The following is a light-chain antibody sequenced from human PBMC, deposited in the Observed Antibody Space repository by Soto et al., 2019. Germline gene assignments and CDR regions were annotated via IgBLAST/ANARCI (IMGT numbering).Light chain of an antibody. Sequence: QSALTQPASVSGSPGQSITISCTGTSSDVGSYNIVSWYQQHPGKAPKLMIYEGSKRPSGVSHRFSGSKSGSTASLTISGLQAEDEADYYCCSYAGSSTWVFGGGTKLTVL. V-gene: IGLV2-23*01. CDR2: EGS. J-gene: IGLJ3*02. CDR3: CSYAGSSTWV. CDR1: SSDVGSYNI.